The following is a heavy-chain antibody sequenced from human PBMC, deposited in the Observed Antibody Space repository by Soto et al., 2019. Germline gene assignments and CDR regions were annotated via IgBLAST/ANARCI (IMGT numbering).Heavy chain of an antibody. CDR3: VRDFAYFDS. CDR2: VYHTGRT. CDR1: GGSFKSGSYS. D-gene: IGHD3-3*01. J-gene: IGHJ4*02. V-gene: IGHV4-61*01. Sequence: SETLSLTCTVSGGSFKSGSYSWSWIRQPPGKGLEWIGYVYHTGRTSYNPSLKSRVSISMDTSKNQFSLNLDSVTAADTAVYFCVRDFAYFDSWGQGTLVTVSS.